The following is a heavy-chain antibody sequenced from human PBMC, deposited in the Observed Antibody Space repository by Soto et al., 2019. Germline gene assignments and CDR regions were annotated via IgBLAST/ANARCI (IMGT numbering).Heavy chain of an antibody. V-gene: IGHV4-59*01. CDR1: GVSINNYY. CDR3: ARGPNYYDASGYFDYGLDV. Sequence: SEALSLTCTVSGVSINNYYWSWIRQPPGKGLEWVGYIYYSGSTSYNPSLKSRVTISIDMSKNLFSLRLTSMTAADTAVYYCARGPNYYDASGYFDYGLDVWGQGTTVTVSS. J-gene: IGHJ6*02. CDR2: IYYSGST. D-gene: IGHD3-22*01.